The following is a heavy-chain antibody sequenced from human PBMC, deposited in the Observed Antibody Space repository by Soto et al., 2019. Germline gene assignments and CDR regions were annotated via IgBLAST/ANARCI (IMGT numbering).Heavy chain of an antibody. D-gene: IGHD3-10*01. CDR3: SYYYGSGSYSGYYYYGMDV. CDR2: IDPSDSYT. J-gene: IGHJ6*02. V-gene: IGHV5-10-1*01. Sequence: PGDSLKISCKGSGYSFTSYWISWVRQMPGKGLEWMGRIDPSDSYTNYSPSFQGHVTISADKSISTAYLQWSSLKASDTAMYYCSYYYGSGSYSGYYYYGMDVWGQGTTVTVSS. CDR1: GYSFTSYW.